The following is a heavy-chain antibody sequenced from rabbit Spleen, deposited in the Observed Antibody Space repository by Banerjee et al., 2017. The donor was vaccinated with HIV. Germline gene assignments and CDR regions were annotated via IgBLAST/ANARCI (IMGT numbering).Heavy chain of an antibody. V-gene: IGHV1S40*01. CDR1: GFSFSGSYW. CDR3: ARRDDSGNGYYDNL. CDR2: IDTGSLGT. D-gene: IGHD1-1*01. Sequence: QSLEESGGDLVKPGASLTLTCTASGFSFSGSYWICWVRQAPGKGLEWIGCIDTGSLGTHYANWAKGRFTISKTSSTTVTLKMTSVTAADTATYFCARRDDSGNGYYDNLWGQGTLVTVS. J-gene: IGHJ4*01.